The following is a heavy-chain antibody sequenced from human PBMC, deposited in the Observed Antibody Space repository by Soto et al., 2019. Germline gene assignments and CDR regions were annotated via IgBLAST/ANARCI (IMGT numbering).Heavy chain of an antibody. V-gene: IGHV3-30*18. J-gene: IGHJ4*02. Sequence: GSLRLSCAASGFAFRNYGMHWARQAPGKGLEWVAVVSHDGSNQNYADSVKGRFTIYRDNSRNTLSLQMHSLRDDDTAVYYCAKSRITDLVVPVDDWGQGTQVTVSS. CDR2: VSHDGSNQ. CDR1: GFAFRNYG. D-gene: IGHD3-22*01. CDR3: AKSRITDLVVPVDD.